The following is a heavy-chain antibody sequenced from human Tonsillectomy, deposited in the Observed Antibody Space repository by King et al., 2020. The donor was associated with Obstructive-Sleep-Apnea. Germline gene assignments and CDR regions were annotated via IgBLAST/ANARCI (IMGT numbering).Heavy chain of an antibody. Sequence: QLVQSGGGVVQPGRSLRLSCAASGFTFSNFGMHWVRQAPGKGLEWVAFVRYDGNNKYYADSVKGRLPITRDNSKKTLYLQMNRLRAEDTAVYYCAKEPVDTAMVRTFYYGLDVWGQGTTVTVSS. CDR2: VRYDGNNK. J-gene: IGHJ6*02. CDR3: AKEPVDTAMVRTFYYGLDV. CDR1: GFTFSNFG. D-gene: IGHD5-18*01. V-gene: IGHV3-30*02.